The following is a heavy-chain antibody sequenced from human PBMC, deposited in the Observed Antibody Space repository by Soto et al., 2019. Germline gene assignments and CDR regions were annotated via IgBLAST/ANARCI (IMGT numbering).Heavy chain of an antibody. CDR2: INPNSGGT. D-gene: IGHD3-10*01. Sequence: ASVKGACKASGYTFTGYYMHWVRQAPGQGLEWMGWINPNSGGTNYAQKFQGRVTMTRDTSISTAYMELSRLRSDDTAVYYCARFKSRYPWFAYRGQRSRVTVSS. V-gene: IGHV1-2*02. J-gene: IGHJ1*01. CDR3: ARFKSRYPWFAY. CDR1: GYTFTGYY.